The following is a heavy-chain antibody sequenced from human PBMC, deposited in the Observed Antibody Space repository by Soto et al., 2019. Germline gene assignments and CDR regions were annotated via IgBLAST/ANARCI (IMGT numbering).Heavy chain of an antibody. Sequence: GSLKLFCAASGFTFSSYSMNLVRQAPGKGLEWVSSISSSSSYIYYADSVKGRFTISRDNAKNSLYLQMNSLRAEDTAVYYCARDILGYDYVWGSYRYAPQFDYWGQGTLVTVSS. J-gene: IGHJ4*02. D-gene: IGHD3-16*02. CDR3: ARDILGYDYVWGSYRYAPQFDY. CDR1: GFTFSSYS. CDR2: ISSSSSYI. V-gene: IGHV3-21*01.